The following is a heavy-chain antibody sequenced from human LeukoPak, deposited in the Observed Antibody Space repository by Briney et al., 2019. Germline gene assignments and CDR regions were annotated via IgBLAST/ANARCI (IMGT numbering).Heavy chain of an antibody. CDR1: GYTFTSYG. CDR2: ISAYNGNT. J-gene: IGHJ3*02. Sequence: ASVTVSCKASGYTFTSYGISWVRQAPGQGLEWMGWISAYNGNTNYAQKLQGRVTMTTDTSTSTAYMELRSLRSDDTAVYYCAREGLLGRWSGAFDIWGQGTMVTVSS. D-gene: IGHD2-15*01. V-gene: IGHV1-18*01. CDR3: AREGLLGRWSGAFDI.